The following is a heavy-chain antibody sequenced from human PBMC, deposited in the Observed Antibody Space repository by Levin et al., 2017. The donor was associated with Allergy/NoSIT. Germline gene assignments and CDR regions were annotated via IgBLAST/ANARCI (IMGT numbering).Heavy chain of an antibody. Sequence: PSETLSLTCTVSGGSISSYYWSWIRQPAGKGLEWIGRIYTSGSTNYNPSLKSRVTMSVDTSKNQFSLKLSSVTAADTAVYYCARLRRKFAPFVLLPTHFDIWGQGTMVTVSS. D-gene: IGHD2-21*01. CDR2: IYTSGST. CDR1: GGSISSYY. CDR3: ARLRRKFAPFVLLPTHFDI. J-gene: IGHJ3*02. V-gene: IGHV4-4*07.